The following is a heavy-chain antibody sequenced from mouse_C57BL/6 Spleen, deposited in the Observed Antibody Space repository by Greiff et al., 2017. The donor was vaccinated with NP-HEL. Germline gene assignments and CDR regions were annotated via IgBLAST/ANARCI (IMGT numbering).Heavy chain of an antibody. Sequence: EVQVVESEGGLVQPGSSMKLSCTASGFTFSDYYMAWVRQVPEKGLEWVANINYDGSSTYYLDSLKSRFIISRDNAKNILYLQMSSLKSEDTATYYCAREDDYGNYYYAMDYWGQGTSVTVSA. CDR2: INYDGSST. CDR3: AREDDYGNYYYAMDY. J-gene: IGHJ4*01. D-gene: IGHD2-1*01. CDR1: GFTFSDYY. V-gene: IGHV5-16*01.